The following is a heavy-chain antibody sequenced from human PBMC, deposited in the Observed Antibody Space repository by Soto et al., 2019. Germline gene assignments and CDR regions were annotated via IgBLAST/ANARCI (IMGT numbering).Heavy chain of an antibody. CDR2: IYPGDSDT. CDR1: GYSFTSYW. J-gene: IGHJ6*02. D-gene: IGHD6-13*01. Sequence: GESLKISCKGSGYSFTSYWIGWVRQMPGKGLEWMGIIYPGDSDTRYSPSFQGQVTISADKSISTAYLQWSSLKASDTAVYYCARDLSQYQLLRGIAAAGTYYYYGMDVWGQGTTVTVSS. V-gene: IGHV5-51*01. CDR3: ARDLSQYQLLRGIAAAGTYYYYGMDV.